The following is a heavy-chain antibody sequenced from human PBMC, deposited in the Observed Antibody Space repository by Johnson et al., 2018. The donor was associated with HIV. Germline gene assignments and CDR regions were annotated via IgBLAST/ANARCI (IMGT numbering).Heavy chain of an antibody. Sequence: VQLVESGGGLVKPGGSLRLSCAASGFTFSHAWMSWVRQAPGKGLEWVGRIESKADGGAADYAAPLEGRFTISRDDSKSTLYLQMNSLKTEDTAVYYCTTAIFGVIVYAFDIWGQGTMVTVSS. V-gene: IGHV3-15*04. CDR3: TTAIFGVIVYAFDI. CDR2: IESKADGGAA. J-gene: IGHJ3*02. D-gene: IGHD3-3*01. CDR1: GFTFSHAW.